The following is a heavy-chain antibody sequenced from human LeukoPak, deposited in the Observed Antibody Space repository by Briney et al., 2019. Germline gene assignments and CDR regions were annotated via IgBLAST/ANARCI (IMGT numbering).Heavy chain of an antibody. CDR2: ISSSSSYI. D-gene: IGHD5-18*01. J-gene: IGHJ4*02. CDR3: ARDGYSYGSFNFDY. Sequence: GGSLRLSCAASGFTFSSYSMNWVRQAPGKGLEWVSSISSSSSYIYYADSVKGRFTISRDNAKNSLYLQMNSLTAEDTAVYYCARDGYSYGSFNFDYWGQGTLVTVSS. V-gene: IGHV3-21*01. CDR1: GFTFSSYS.